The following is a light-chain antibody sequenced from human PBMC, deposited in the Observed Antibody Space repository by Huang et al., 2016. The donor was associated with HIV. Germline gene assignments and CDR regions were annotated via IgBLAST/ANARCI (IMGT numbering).Light chain of an antibody. J-gene: IGKJ1*01. Sequence: EVVMPQSPVTLSVSPGEGATLSCRASQSVNNKLAWFQQNPGQAPRLLIHDASIRATGIPDRFSGSGAGTEFTLTISSLQSEDFAVYYCQQYNNWPPWTFGQGTKVEIK. CDR3: QQYNNWPPWT. CDR1: QSVNNK. CDR2: DAS. V-gene: IGKV3-15*01.